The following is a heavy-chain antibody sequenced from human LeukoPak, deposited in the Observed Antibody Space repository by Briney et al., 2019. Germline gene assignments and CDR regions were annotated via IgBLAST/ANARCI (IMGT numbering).Heavy chain of an antibody. V-gene: IGHV4-39*07. CDR3: ARKSSRDCRTTSCYEVFDP. CDR1: GGSISSSSYY. CDR2: IDYSSGST. Sequence: PSETLSLTCTVSGGSISSSSYYWGWIRQPPGKGLEWIGTIDYSSGSTYYKPSLKSRVTIAIDASKNQFSLKVSSVTAADSAVYYCARKSSRDCRTTSCYEVFDPWGQGTLVTVSS. J-gene: IGHJ5*02. D-gene: IGHD2-2*01.